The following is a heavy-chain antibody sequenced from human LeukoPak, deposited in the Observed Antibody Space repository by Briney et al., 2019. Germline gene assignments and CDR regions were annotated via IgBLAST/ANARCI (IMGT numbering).Heavy chain of an antibody. D-gene: IGHD6-19*01. CDR1: GGSITGYY. Sequence: SETLSLTCNVSGGSITGYYWSWIRQPPGKGLEWIGYIYFSGSTNYNPSLKSRITTSIDTSKNQFSLKLSSVTAADTPVYYCARHEAVAGSNFDYWGQGTLVTVSS. CDR3: ARHEAVAGSNFDY. CDR2: IYFSGST. V-gene: IGHV4-59*08. J-gene: IGHJ4*02.